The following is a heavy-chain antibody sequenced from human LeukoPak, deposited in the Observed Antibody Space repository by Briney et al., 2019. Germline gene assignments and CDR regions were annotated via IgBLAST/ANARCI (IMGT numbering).Heavy chain of an antibody. CDR2: ISDDGDST. D-gene: IGHD3-9*01. CDR3: ARDSPVLTV. Sequence: GGSLRLSCAASGFTFSSHAMSWVRQAPGKGLEWVSAISDDGDSTYYANSVKGRFTISRDKSKNTLDLQMNSLRAEDSAIYYCARDSPVLTVWGQGTLVTVSS. CDR1: GFTFSSHA. J-gene: IGHJ4*02. V-gene: IGHV3-23*01.